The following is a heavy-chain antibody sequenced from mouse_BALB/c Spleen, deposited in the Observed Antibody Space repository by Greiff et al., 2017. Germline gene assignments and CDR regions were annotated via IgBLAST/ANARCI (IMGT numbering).Heavy chain of an antibody. CDR3: ARGGKNYAMDY. CDR2: IYPGDGAT. D-gene: IGHD1-1*02. CDR1: GYTFTSYW. V-gene: IGHV1-87*01. Sequence: QVQLKESGAELARPGASVKLSCKASGYTFTSYWMQWVKQRPGPGLEWIGAIYPGDGATRYTQKFKGTATLTADKSSSTAYMQRSSLASEDSAVYYCARGGKNYAMDYWGQGTTVTVSS. J-gene: IGHJ4*01.